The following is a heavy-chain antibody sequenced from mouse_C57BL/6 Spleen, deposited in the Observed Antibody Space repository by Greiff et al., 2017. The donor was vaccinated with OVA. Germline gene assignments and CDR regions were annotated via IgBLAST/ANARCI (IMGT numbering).Heavy chain of an antibody. D-gene: IGHD3-2*02. V-gene: IGHV1-50*01. CDR3: ASGAQATTGYAMDY. CDR1: GYTFTSYW. J-gene: IGHJ4*01. CDR2: IDPSDSYT. Sequence: QVQLQQPGAELVKPGASVKLSCKASGYTFTSYWMQWVKQRPGQGLEWIGEIDPSDSYTNYNQKFKGKATLTVDTSSSTAYMQLSSLTSEDSAVYYCASGAQATTGYAMDYWGQGTSVTVSS.